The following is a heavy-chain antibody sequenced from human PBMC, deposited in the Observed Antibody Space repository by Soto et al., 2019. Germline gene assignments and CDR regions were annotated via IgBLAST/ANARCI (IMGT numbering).Heavy chain of an antibody. CDR1: GYAFTTYG. CDR2: ISAHNGNT. J-gene: IGHJ4*02. CDR3: ARGRYGDY. V-gene: IGHV1-18*01. Sequence: QVHLVQSGAEVKKPGASVKVSCKGSGYAFTTYGITWVRQAPGQGLEWMGWISAHNGNTNYAQKLQGRVTVTRDTSTDTAYMELRSLRSDDAAVYYCARGRYGDYWGQGALVTGSS. D-gene: IGHD1-1*01.